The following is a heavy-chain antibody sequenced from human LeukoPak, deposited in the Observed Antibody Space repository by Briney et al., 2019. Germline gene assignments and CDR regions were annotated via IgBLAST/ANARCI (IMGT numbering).Heavy chain of an antibody. J-gene: IGHJ4*02. Sequence: PGGSLRLSCAASGFTFSSYAMSWVRQAPGKGLEWVSAISGSGGSTYYADSVKGRFTISRDNSKNTLYLQMNSLRAEDTAVYYCAKSLAVRKYSSSSVLDYWGQGTLVTVSS. V-gene: IGHV3-23*01. CDR3: AKSLAVRKYSSSSVLDY. CDR2: ISGSGGST. D-gene: IGHD6-6*01. CDR1: GFTFSSYA.